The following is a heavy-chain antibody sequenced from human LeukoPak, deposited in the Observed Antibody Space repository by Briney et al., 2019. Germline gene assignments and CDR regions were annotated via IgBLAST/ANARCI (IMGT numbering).Heavy chain of an antibody. Sequence: SETLSLTCAVYGGSLSGYYWSWIRQPPGKGLEWIGEINHSGSTNYNPSLKSRVTISVDTSKNQFSLKLSSVTAADTAVYYCARGRWYYCTGSYYKFFDYWGQGTLVTVSS. V-gene: IGHV4-34*01. J-gene: IGHJ4*02. CDR3: ARGRWYYCTGSYYKFFDY. CDR1: GGSLSGYY. CDR2: INHSGST. D-gene: IGHD3-10*01.